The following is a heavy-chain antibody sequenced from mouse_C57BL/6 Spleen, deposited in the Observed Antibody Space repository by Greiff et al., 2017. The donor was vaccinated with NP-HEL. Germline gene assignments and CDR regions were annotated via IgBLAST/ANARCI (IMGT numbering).Heavy chain of an antibody. V-gene: IGHV1-55*01. CDR3: ARERPFTTVVAEGFAY. Sequence: QVQLQQPGAELVKPGASVKMSCKASGYTFTSYWITWVKQRPGQGLEWIGDIYPGSGSTNYNEKFKSKATLTVDTSSSTAYMQLSSLTSEDSAVYYCARERPFTTVVAEGFAYWGQGTLVTVSA. J-gene: IGHJ3*01. CDR2: IYPGSGST. CDR1: GYTFTSYW. D-gene: IGHD1-1*01.